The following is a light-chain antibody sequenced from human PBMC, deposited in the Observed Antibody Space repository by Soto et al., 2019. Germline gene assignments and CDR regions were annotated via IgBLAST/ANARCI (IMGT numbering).Light chain of an antibody. J-gene: IGLJ3*02. CDR1: SGSVSTSYY. V-gene: IGLV8-61*01. Sequence: QAVVTQEPSFSVSPGRTVTLTCGLSSGSVSTSYYPSWYQQTPGQAPRTLIYSTNTRSSGVPDRFSGSILGNKAALTITGAQADDESDYYCVLNMGSGIWVFGGGTKLTVL. CDR2: STN. CDR3: VLNMGSGIWV.